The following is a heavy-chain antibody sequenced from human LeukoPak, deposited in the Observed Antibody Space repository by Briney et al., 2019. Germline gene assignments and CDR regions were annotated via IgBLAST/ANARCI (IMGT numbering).Heavy chain of an antibody. CDR1: GFTVSSNY. CDR3: ATGIRYCSGGSCIDY. D-gene: IGHD2-15*01. J-gene: IGHJ4*02. V-gene: IGHV3-53*01. Sequence: GGPLGLSCAASGFTVSSNYMSWVPQAPGKGLEWVSVIYSGGSTYYADSVKGRFTISRDNSRNTLYLQMNSLRAEDTAFFHSATGIRYCSGGSCIDYWGQGTLVTVSS. CDR2: IYSGGST.